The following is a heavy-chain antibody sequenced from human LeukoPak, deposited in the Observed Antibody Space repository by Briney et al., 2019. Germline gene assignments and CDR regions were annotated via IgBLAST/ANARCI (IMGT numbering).Heavy chain of an antibody. D-gene: IGHD6-19*01. V-gene: IGHV3-23*01. J-gene: IGHJ4*02. CDR2: ISGSGGST. CDR1: GFTFSSYA. Sequence: PGGSLRLSCAASGFTFSSYAMSWVRQAPGKGLEWVSAISGSGGSTYYADSVKGRFTISRDNSKNTLYLQMSSLRAEDTAVYYCAKDRRITMAGTVDYFDYWGQGTLVTVSS. CDR3: AKDRRITMAGTVDYFDY.